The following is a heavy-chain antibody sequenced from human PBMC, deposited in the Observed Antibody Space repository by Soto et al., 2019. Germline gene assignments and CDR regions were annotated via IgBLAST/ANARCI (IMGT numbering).Heavy chain of an antibody. CDR1: GFTFSSYA. J-gene: IGHJ3*02. V-gene: IGHV3-23*01. CDR3: AKGSHSRGYSGYDAFDI. Sequence: GGSLRLSCAASGFTFSSYAMSWVRQAPGKGLEWVSAISGSGGSTYYADSVKGRFTISRDNSKNSQYLQMNSLRAEDTALYYSAKGSHSRGYSGYDAFDIWGQGTMVTVSS. D-gene: IGHD5-12*01. CDR2: ISGSGGST.